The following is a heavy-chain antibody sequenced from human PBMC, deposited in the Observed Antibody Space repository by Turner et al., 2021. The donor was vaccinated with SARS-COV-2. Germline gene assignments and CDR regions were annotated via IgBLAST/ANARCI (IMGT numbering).Heavy chain of an antibody. CDR1: GDSITGYF. CDR2: IYYSGST. CDR3: ARHGFSGWDGGGMDV. Sequence: QVRLQESGPGLVKPSETLSLTCTVSGDSITGYFWNWIRQPPGKGLEWIGYIYYSGSTNYNPSLKSRVTISVDTSKNQFSLKLSSVTAADTAVYYCARHGFSGWDGGGMDVWGQGTTVTVSS. V-gene: IGHV4-59*08. J-gene: IGHJ6*02. D-gene: IGHD6-19*01.